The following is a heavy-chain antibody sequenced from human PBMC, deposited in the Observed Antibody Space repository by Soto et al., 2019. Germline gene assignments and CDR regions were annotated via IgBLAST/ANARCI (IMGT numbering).Heavy chain of an antibody. CDR3: ARWRSSGWYYSDY. D-gene: IGHD6-19*01. CDR2: IFSNDEK. J-gene: IGHJ4*02. Sequence: QVTLKESGPVLVKPTETLTLTCTVSGFSLSNARMGVSWIRQPPGKALEWLAHIFSNDEKSYSTSLKSRLTIFKDTTKSQVVLTMTNMDPVDTATYYCARWRSSGWYYSDYWGQGTLVTVSS. CDR1: GFSLSNARMG. V-gene: IGHV2-26*01.